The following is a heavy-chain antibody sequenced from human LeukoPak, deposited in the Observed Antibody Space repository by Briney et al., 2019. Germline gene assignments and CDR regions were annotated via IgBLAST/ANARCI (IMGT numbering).Heavy chain of an antibody. CDR3: ARVPGSFRINWFDP. CDR1: GFTFSSYW. J-gene: IGHJ5*02. Sequence: GGSLRLSRAASGFTFSSYWMSWVRQAPGKGLEWVSAISTSGDSTYYADSVKGRFTISRDNSKNTLYLQMNSLRAEDTAVYYCARVPGSFRINWFDPWGQGTLVTVSS. V-gene: IGHV3-23*01. CDR2: ISTSGDST. D-gene: IGHD6-13*01.